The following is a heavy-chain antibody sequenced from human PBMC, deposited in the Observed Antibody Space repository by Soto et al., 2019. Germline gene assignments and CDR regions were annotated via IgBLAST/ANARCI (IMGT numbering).Heavy chain of an antibody. CDR1: GFTFNNYA. Sequence: EVQLLHSGGGLVQPGGSLGLSCAASGFTFNNYAMNWVRQAPGMGLEWVATISNTGGGTYYADSVKGRFTISRDNSKNTLYLQMSSLRVEDTAVYYCAKDRLAGNFDYWGQGTQVTVSS. J-gene: IGHJ4*02. CDR2: ISNTGGGT. CDR3: AKDRLAGNFDY. V-gene: IGHV3-23*01.